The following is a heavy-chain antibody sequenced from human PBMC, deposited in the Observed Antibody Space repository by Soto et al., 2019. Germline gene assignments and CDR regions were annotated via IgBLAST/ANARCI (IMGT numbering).Heavy chain of an antibody. J-gene: IGHJ6*02. CDR2: ISYDGSNK. Sequence: QVQLVESGGGVVQPGRSLRLSCAASGFTFSSYGMHWVRQAPGKGLEWVAVISYDGSNKYYADSVKGRFTISRDNSKNTLYLQMNSLRAEDTAVYYCAKDIVVVPAAIRLTADYYYGMDVWGQGTTVTVSS. V-gene: IGHV3-30*18. CDR1: GFTFSSYG. CDR3: AKDIVVVPAAIRLTADYYYGMDV. D-gene: IGHD2-2*01.